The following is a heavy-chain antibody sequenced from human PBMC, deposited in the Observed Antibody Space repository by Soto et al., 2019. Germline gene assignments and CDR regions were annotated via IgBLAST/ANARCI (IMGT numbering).Heavy chain of an antibody. CDR1: GFTFSSYS. D-gene: IGHD2-8*01. J-gene: IGHJ3*02. V-gene: IGHV3-21*01. CDR2: ISSSSSYI. Sequence: PGGSLRLSCAASGFTFSSYSMNWVRLAPGKGLEWASSISSSSSYIYYADSVKGRFTISRDNAKNSLYLQMNSLRAEDTAVYYCARDQFNVLMVYAKHTSRDAFDILGQGTMVTVSS. CDR3: ARDQFNVLMVYAKHTSRDAFDI.